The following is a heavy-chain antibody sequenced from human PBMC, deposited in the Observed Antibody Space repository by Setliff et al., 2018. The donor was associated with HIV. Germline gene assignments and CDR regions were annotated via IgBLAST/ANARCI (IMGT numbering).Heavy chain of an antibody. J-gene: IGHJ4*02. V-gene: IGHV4-59*11. D-gene: IGHD6-19*01. CDR3: ARDSGIAVAGRLGY. CDR2: IFYSGST. CDR1: GGSISSHY. Sequence: PSETLSLTCTVSGGSISSHYWSWIRQPPGKGLEWIGSIFYSGSTNYNPSLKSRVTISVDTSKNQFSLKLNPVTAADTAVYYCARDSGIAVAGRLGYWGQGTLVTVSS.